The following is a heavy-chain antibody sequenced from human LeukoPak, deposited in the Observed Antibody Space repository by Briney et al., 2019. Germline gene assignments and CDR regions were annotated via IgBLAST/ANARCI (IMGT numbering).Heavy chain of an antibody. D-gene: IGHD6-13*01. CDR2: IYYSGST. CDR3: ARVTLSSWYSNWFDP. J-gene: IGHJ5*02. V-gene: IGHV4-31*03. Sequence: SQTLSLTCTVSGGSISSGGYYWSWIRQHPGKGLEWIGYIYYSGSTYYNPSLKSRVTISVDTSKNQFSLKLSSVTAADTAVYYCARVTLSSWYSNWFDPWGQGTLVTVSS. CDR1: GGSISSGGYY.